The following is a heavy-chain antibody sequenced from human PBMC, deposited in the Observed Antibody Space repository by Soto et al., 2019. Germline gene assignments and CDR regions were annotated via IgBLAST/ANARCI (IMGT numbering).Heavy chain of an antibody. D-gene: IGHD3-10*01. J-gene: IGHJ6*01. CDR1: GFNFYAYA. V-gene: IGHV3-9*01. CDR3: AKENDAFGEGNMDV. Sequence: EMQVVESGGDLVQPGRSLRLSCAASGFNFYAYAMHWVRQAPGKGLEWVSGINLAGQIIGYADSVKGRFTISRDDAKSSLYLQLTNLGVEDTALYYCAKENDAFGEGNMDVWGKGTTVIVSS. CDR2: INLAGQII.